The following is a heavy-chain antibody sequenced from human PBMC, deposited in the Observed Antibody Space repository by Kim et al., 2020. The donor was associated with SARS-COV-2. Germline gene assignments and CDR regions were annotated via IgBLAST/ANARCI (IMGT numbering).Heavy chain of an antibody. CDR2: IYHSGST. CDR1: GCSIISSNW. Sequence: SETLSLTCAVSGCSIISSNWWSWVRQPPGKGLEWIGVIYHSGSTNYNPSLKSRVTISVDKSKNQFSLKLSSVTAADTAVYYCARLGDYYDSSGYRGFDYWGQGTLVTVSS. J-gene: IGHJ4*02. D-gene: IGHD3-22*01. V-gene: IGHV4-4*02. CDR3: ARLGDYYDSSGYRGFDY.